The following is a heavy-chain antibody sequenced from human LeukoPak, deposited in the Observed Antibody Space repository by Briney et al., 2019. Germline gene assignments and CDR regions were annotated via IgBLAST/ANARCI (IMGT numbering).Heavy chain of an antibody. CDR3: ARDRDYYGSGSYYWFDP. Sequence: SETLSLTCTVSGGSISSGDYYWSWIRQPPEKGLEWIGYIYYSGSTYYNPSLKSRVTISVDTSKNQFSLKLSSVTAADTAVYYCARDRDYYGSGSYYWFDPWGQGTLVTVSS. V-gene: IGHV4-30-4*01. CDR2: IYYSGST. CDR1: GGSISSGDYY. D-gene: IGHD3-10*01. J-gene: IGHJ5*02.